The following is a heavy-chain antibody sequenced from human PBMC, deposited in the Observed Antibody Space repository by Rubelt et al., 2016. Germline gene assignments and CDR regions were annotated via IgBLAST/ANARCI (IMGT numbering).Heavy chain of an antibody. CDR1: GGSFSGYY. D-gene: IGHD6-19*01. Sequence: QVQLQQWGAGLLKPSETLSLTCAVYGGSFSGYYWSWIRQPPGKGLEWIGEINHSGSTNYNPSLKSRVIISLDTSKCPFSLNLSSVTAADTAVYYCARGHASSGTYPGWGQGTLVTVSS. J-gene: IGHJ4*02. CDR3: ARGHASSGTYPG. V-gene: IGHV4-34*01. CDR2: INHSGST.